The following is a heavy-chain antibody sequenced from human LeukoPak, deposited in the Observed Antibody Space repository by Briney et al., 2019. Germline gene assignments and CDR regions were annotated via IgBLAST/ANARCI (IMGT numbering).Heavy chain of an antibody. J-gene: IGHJ4*02. Sequence: SETLSLTCTVSGGSINSYYWSWIRQPPGKGLQWIGCIHYSGSTNYNPSLKSRVTISVDTSKNQFSLKLSSVTAADTAVYYCASFYGSGFSSDYWGQGTLVTVSS. V-gene: IGHV4-59*08. CDR3: ASFYGSGFSSDY. D-gene: IGHD3-10*01. CDR2: IHYSGST. CDR1: GGSINSYY.